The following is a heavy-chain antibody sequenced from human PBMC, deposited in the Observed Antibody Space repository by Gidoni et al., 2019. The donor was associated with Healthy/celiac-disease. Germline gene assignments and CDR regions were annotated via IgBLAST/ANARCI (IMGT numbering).Heavy chain of an antibody. V-gene: IGHV1-69*04. CDR1: GGTFSSYA. Sequence: QVQLVQSGAEVKKPGSSVKVSCKASGGTFSSYAISWVRQAPGQGLEWMGRIIPILGIANYAQKFQGRVTITADKSTSTAYMELSSLRSEDTAVYYCAREDSSGYYYFDCWGQGTLVTVSS. CDR2: IIPILGIA. CDR3: AREDSSGYYYFDC. D-gene: IGHD3-22*01. J-gene: IGHJ4*02.